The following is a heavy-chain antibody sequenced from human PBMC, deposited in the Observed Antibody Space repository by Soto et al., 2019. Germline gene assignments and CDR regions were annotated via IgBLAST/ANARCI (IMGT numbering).Heavy chain of an antibody. D-gene: IGHD5-12*01. CDR3: LRGNTGSGNFDY. CDR1: GFAFSFYW. J-gene: IGHJ4*02. CDR2: INRGGSDT. Sequence: PGGSLRLACAASGFAFSFYWMHWVRQAPGKGLVWVSRINRGGSDTIYADSVKGRFTISXXXAXXTXXLXMSXLRAXDTAVYYCLRGNTGSGNFDYWGQGTLVTVSS. V-gene: IGHV3-74*01.